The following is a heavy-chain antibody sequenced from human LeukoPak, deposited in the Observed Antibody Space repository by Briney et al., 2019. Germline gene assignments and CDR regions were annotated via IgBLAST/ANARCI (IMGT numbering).Heavy chain of an antibody. CDR3: AKFTSGVTMVRGGFDY. J-gene: IGHJ4*02. CDR1: GFTVSSNE. V-gene: IGHV3-38-3*01. Sequence: GGSLRLSCAASGFTVSSNEMSWVRQAPGKGLEWVSSISGGSTYYADSRKGRFTISRDNSKNTLYLQMNSLRAEDTAVYYCAKFTSGVTMVRGGFDYWGQGTLVTVSS. D-gene: IGHD3-10*01. CDR2: ISGGST.